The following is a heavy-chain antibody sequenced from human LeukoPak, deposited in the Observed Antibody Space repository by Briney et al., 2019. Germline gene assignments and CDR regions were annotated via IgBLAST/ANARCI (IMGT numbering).Heavy chain of an antibody. D-gene: IGHD5-18*01. CDR1: GGSISSYY. J-gene: IGHJ3*02. V-gene: IGHV4-59*01. CDR2: IYYSGST. Sequence: PSETLSLTCTVSGGSISSYYWSWLRQPPGKGLEWIGYIYYSGSTNYNPSLKSRVTILVDTSRNQFSLKLSSVTAADTAVYYCARSRSGYSYDHAAFEIWGQGTMVTVSS. CDR3: ARSRSGYSYDHAAFEI.